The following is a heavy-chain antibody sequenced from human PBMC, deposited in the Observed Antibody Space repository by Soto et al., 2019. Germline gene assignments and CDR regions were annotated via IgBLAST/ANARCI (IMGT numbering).Heavy chain of an antibody. Sequence: GGSLRLSCAASGFTFSSYSMNWVRQAPGKGLEWVSYISSSSSTIYYADSVKGRFTISRDNAKNSLYLQMNSLRAEDTAVYYCARDYMRDGGSSWYNWFDPWGQGTLVTVSS. D-gene: IGHD6-13*01. J-gene: IGHJ5*02. CDR1: GFTFSSYS. CDR3: ARDYMRDGGSSWYNWFDP. CDR2: ISSSSSTI. V-gene: IGHV3-48*01.